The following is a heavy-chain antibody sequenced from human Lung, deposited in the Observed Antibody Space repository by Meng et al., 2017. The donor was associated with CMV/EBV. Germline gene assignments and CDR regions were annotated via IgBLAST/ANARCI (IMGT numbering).Heavy chain of an antibody. Sequence: SGFPFNSYAMGWVRRAPGKGLGWVSVISGGSEYSYYPDSLKGRFTISRDNSQNTLYLQMHSLRADDTAIYYCAKVLSWGVVNPFDYWGQGTLVTVSS. V-gene: IGHV3-23*01. CDR1: GFPFNSYA. CDR3: AKVLSWGVVNPFDY. D-gene: IGHD3-16*01. J-gene: IGHJ4*02. CDR2: ISGGSEYS.